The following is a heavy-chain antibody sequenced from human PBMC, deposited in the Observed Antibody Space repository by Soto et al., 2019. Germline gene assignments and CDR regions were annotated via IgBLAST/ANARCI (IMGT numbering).Heavy chain of an antibody. V-gene: IGHV3-30*03. D-gene: IGHD1-1*01. CDR3: ATETATTVHYYYFYALDV. J-gene: IGHJ6*02. CDR1: GFIFGTYG. Sequence: QGQLVESGGGVVQPGRSLRLSCSASGFIFGTYGMDWVRQAPGKGLEWVALISYDGNKEFYADSVKGRVTISRANSRNTLSRHMNSLTPEDTATDYCATETATTVHYYYFYALDVWGPGTTVSVSS. CDR2: ISYDGNKE.